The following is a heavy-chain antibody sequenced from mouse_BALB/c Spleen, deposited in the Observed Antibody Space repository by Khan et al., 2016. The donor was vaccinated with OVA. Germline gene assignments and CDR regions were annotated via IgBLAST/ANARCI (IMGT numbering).Heavy chain of an antibody. CDR2: TNPTSGYT. J-gene: IGHJ2*01. CDR1: GYTFTSYW. CDR3: ARDRIDY. V-gene: IGHV1-7*01. Sequence: QVQLQQSGAELAKPGASVKMSCKASGYTFTSYWMHWIKQRPGQGLEWIGYTNPTSGYTDYNQKFKDKATLTADKSSSTAYMQLNSLTSDDSAVYYCARDRIDYWGQGTTLTGSS.